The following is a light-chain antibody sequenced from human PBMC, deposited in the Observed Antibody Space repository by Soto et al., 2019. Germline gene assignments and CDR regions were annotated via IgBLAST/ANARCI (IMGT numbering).Light chain of an antibody. CDR3: QHYDWSLTWT. CDR1: QTISSSF. V-gene: IGKV3-20*01. J-gene: IGKJ1*01. Sequence: EIVLTQSPGTLSLSPGERATLSCRASQTISSSFLAWYQQKRGQAPRLLIYGASTKATGVPDRFSGSGSGRDFTLTISELEPEDFAVYYCQHYDWSLTWTFGQGTKVEI. CDR2: GAS.